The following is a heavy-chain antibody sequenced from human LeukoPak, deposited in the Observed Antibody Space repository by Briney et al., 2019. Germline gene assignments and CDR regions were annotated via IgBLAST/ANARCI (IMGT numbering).Heavy chain of an antibody. Sequence: SGTLSLTCAVSGDSITNPKWWSWVRQPPGKGLEWLGEIYYSGTANYNPSLGSRVTISVDKSKNQLSLRLSSVTAADTAVYYCARRDFFAFDIWGQGTMVTVSS. CDR1: GDSITNPKW. CDR2: IYYSGTA. J-gene: IGHJ3*02. CDR3: ARRDFFAFDI. V-gene: IGHV4-4*02. D-gene: IGHD2-21*02.